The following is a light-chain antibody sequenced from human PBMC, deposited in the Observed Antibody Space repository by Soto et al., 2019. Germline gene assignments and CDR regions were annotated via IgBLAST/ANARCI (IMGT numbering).Light chain of an antibody. Sequence: QSVLSQSPSASGTPGQRVTISCSGSSSNIGSNYVYCYQQLPGTAPKLLIFNNNQRPSGVPDRFSGSKSGNSASLAISGLRSEDEADYYCAAWDDSLTGPVFGGGTKLTVL. CDR3: AAWDDSLTGPV. J-gene: IGLJ3*02. CDR1: SSNIGSNY. V-gene: IGLV1-47*01. CDR2: NNN.